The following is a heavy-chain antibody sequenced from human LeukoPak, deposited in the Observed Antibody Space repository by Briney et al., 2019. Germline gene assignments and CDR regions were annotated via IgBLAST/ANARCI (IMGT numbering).Heavy chain of an antibody. Sequence: PGGSLRLSCAASGFIFSSYSMNWVRQAPGKGLEWVSSISSSSSYIYYADSVKGRFTISRDNAKNSLYLQMNSLRAEDTAVYYCAREDRPLTTGMDVWGQGTTVTVSS. V-gene: IGHV3-21*01. D-gene: IGHD4-4*01. CDR2: ISSSSSYI. J-gene: IGHJ6*02. CDR1: GFIFSSYS. CDR3: AREDRPLTTGMDV.